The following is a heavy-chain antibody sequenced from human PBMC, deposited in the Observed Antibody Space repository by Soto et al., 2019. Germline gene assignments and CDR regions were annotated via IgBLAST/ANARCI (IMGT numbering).Heavy chain of an antibody. CDR3: ARDIQLWLHPEYYYYGMDV. J-gene: IGHJ6*02. Sequence: GGSLRLSCAASGFTFSSYSMNWVRQAPGKGLEWVSYISSSSSTIYYADSVKGRFTISRDNAKNSLYLQMNSLRDEDTAVYYCARDIQLWLHPEYYYYGMDVWGQGTTVTVSS. CDR2: ISSSSSTI. CDR1: GFTFSSYS. D-gene: IGHD5-18*01. V-gene: IGHV3-48*02.